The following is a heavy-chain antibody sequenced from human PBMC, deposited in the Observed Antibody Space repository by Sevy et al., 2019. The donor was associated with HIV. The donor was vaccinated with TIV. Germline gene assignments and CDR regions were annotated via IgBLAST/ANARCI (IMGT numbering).Heavy chain of an antibody. CDR3: ASGAHLPLDGFDF. D-gene: IGHD1-26*01. J-gene: IGHJ3*01. V-gene: IGHV5-51*01. CDR2: IYPGNSDT. CDR1: GYRFSNNW. Sequence: GESLKISCQGSGYRFSNNWVAWVRQRPGKGLEWMGMIYPGNSDTRCSPSFQGQVIISADKSISTAYVKWRSLKASDTAIYYCASGAHLPLDGFDFWGQGTGVTVSS.